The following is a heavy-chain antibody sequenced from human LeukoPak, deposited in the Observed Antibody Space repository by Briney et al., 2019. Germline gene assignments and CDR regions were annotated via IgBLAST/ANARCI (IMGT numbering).Heavy chain of an antibody. D-gene: IGHD1-26*01. J-gene: IGHJ4*02. CDR3: QRDSDGN. CDR1: GFTFSSYG. CDR2: ISYDGSNK. V-gene: IGHV3-30*03. Sequence: PGRSLRLSCAASGFTFSSYGMHWVRQAPGKGLEWVAVISYDGSNKYYADSVKGRFTISRDNSKNTLYLQMNSLRAEDTAVYYCQRDSDGNWGQGTLVTVSS.